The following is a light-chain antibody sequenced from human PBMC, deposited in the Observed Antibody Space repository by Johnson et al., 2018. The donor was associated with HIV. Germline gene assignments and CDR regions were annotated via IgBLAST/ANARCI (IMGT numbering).Light chain of an antibody. V-gene: IGLV1-51*02. CDR2: EST. J-gene: IGLJ1*01. Sequence: QSVLTQPPSVSAAPGQKVTISCSGSSSNIGNNYVSWYQQLPGTAPKLLIYESTNRPSGIPDRFSGSKYGTSATLGISGLQTGDEADYYCGTWDSRLNVYIFGTGTKVTVL. CDR1: SSNIGNNY. CDR3: GTWDSRLNVYI.